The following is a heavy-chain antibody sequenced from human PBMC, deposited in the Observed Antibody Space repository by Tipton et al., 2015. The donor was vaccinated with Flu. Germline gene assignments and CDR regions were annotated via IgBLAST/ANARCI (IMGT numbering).Heavy chain of an antibody. D-gene: IGHD6-19*01. Sequence: TLSLTCTVSGGSISSSSYYWGWIRQPPGKGLEWIGSIYYSGSTYYNPSLKSRVTISVDTSKNQFSLKLSSVTAADTAVYYCAREAGRPHGWRNREFDYWGQGTLVTVSS. V-gene: IGHV4-39*02. CDR3: AREAGRPHGWRNREFDY. J-gene: IGHJ4*02. CDR1: GGSISSSSYY. CDR2: IYYSGST.